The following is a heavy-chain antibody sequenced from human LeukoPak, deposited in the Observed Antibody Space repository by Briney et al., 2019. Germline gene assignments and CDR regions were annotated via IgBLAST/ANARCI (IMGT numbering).Heavy chain of an antibody. Sequence: SETLSLTCAVYGGSFSGYYWSWIRQPPGKGLEWIGEINHSGSTNYNPSLKSRVTISVDTSKNQFSLKLSSVTAADTAVYYCARAGTHGYFGYWGQGTLVTVSS. CDR2: INHSGST. J-gene: IGHJ4*02. CDR3: ARAGTHGYFGY. CDR1: GGSFSGYY. D-gene: IGHD4-17*01. V-gene: IGHV4-34*01.